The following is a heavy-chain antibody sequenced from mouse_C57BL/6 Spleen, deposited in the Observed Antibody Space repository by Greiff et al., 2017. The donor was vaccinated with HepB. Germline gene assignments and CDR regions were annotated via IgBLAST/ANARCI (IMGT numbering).Heavy chain of an antibody. CDR3: AVTSGTAFAY. D-gene: IGHD4-1*01. V-gene: IGHV1-81*01. CDR2: IYPRSGNT. CDR1: GYTFTSYG. J-gene: IGHJ3*01. Sequence: VQLQQSGAELARPGASVKLSCKASGYTFTSYGISWVKQRTGQGLEWIGEIYPRSGNTYYNEKFKGKATLTADKSSSTAYMELRSLTSADSAVYCCAVTSGTAFAYWGQGTLVTVSA.